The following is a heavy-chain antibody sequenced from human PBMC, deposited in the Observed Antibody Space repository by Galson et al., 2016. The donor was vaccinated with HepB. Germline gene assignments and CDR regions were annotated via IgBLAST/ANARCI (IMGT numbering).Heavy chain of an antibody. CDR1: GYRFFTYG. CDR2: ISANSGNP. D-gene: IGHD4-11*01. CDR3: ARDVQFRFDY. Sequence: SVKVSCKASGYRFFTYGISWVRQAPGQGLEWLGWISANSGNPIYAQKFQDRVTMTRDASASTVYMDLRSLRSDDTAVYYCARDVQFRFDYWGQGTLVTVSS. V-gene: IGHV1-18*04. J-gene: IGHJ4*02.